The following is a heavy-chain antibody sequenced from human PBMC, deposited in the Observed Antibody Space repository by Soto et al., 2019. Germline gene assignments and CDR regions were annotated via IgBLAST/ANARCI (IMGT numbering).Heavy chain of an antibody. CDR2: IKSKTDGGTT. CDR3: VRSRSGAVADSFDL. V-gene: IGHV3-15*01. J-gene: IGHJ4*02. CDR1: GFTFSNAW. Sequence: GGSLRLSCAASGFTFSNAWMSWVRQAPGEGLEWVGRIKSKTDGGTTDYAAPVKGRFTISRDDSKNTVYLEMNSLGPEDTGVYYCVRSRSGAVADSFDLWGQGTLVTVSS. D-gene: IGHD3-10*01.